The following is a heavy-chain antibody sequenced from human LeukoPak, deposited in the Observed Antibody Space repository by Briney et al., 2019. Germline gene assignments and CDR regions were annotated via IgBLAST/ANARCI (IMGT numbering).Heavy chain of an antibody. Sequence: GGSLRLSCAASGFTFSSYWMTWVRQAPGKGLEWVANIKQDGSKKNYVDSVKGRFTISRDNAKNSLYLQMNSLRAEDTAVYYCARGPYYDSSPFDYWGQGTLVTVSS. CDR2: IKQDGSKK. D-gene: IGHD3-22*01. CDR1: GFTFSSYW. CDR3: ARGPYYDSSPFDY. J-gene: IGHJ4*02. V-gene: IGHV3-7*03.